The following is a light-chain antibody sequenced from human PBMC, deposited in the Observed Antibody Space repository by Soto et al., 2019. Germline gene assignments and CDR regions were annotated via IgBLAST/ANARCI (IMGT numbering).Light chain of an antibody. CDR1: QTVRNNY. J-gene: IGKJ4*01. V-gene: IGKV3-20*01. Sequence: EFVFTQSPATLSLFTGDSATLSCRASQTVRNNYLAWYQQKPGQAPKLLIYDASSRATGIPDRFSGGVSGTDFILTISRLEPEAFAVYYCQQFSSYPLTFGGGTKVDIK. CDR3: QQFSSYPLT. CDR2: DAS.